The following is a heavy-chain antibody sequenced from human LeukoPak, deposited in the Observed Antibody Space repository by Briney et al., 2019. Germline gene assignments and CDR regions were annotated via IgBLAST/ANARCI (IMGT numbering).Heavy chain of an antibody. J-gene: IGHJ4*02. V-gene: IGHV3-21*01. Sequence: PGGSLRLSCAASGFTFSSYSMNWVRQAPGKGLKWVSSISSSSSYIYYADSVKGRFTISRDNAKNSLYLQMNSLRAEDTAVYYCARVYYGSGSPFDYWGQGTLVTVSS. D-gene: IGHD3-10*01. CDR3: ARVYYGSGSPFDY. CDR1: GFTFSSYS. CDR2: ISSSSSYI.